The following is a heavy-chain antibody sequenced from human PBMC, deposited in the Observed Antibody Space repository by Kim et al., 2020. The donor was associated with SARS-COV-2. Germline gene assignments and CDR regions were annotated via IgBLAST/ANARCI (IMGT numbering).Heavy chain of an antibody. V-gene: IGHV1-18*04. CDR2: ISGYNGNT. Sequence: ASVKVSCKTSGYTFTSYGISWVRQAPGQGLEWMGWISGYNGNTKYAQKLQGRVTLTTETSTSTAYMELRSLRSADTAVYYCARESSTWYLNYDSYGMDVWGRGTTVTVSS. J-gene: IGHJ6*02. CDR3: ARESSTWYLNYDSYGMDV. CDR1: GYTFTSYG. D-gene: IGHD6-13*01.